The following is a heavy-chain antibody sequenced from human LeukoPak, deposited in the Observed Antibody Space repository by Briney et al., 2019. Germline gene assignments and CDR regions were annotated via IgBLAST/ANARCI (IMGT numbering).Heavy chain of an antibody. V-gene: IGHV3-66*01. CDR1: GFTVSSNY. J-gene: IGHJ4*02. CDR3: ARDGVDYYGSGSYLDY. CDR2: IYSGGST. Sequence: GGSLRLSCAASGFTVSSNYMSWVRQAPGKGLEWVSVIYSGGSTYYADSVKGRFTISRDNSKNTLYLQMNSLRAEDTAVYYCARDGVDYYGSGSYLDYWGQGTLVTVSS. D-gene: IGHD3-10*01.